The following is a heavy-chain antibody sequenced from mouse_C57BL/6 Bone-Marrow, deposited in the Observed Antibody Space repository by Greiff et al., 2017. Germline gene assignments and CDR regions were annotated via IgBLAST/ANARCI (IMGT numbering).Heavy chain of an antibody. CDR2: ISSGSSTI. Sequence: EVQRVESGGGLVKPGGSLKLSCAASGFTFSDYGMHWVRQAPEKGLEWVAYISSGSSTIYYADTVKGRFTISRDNAKNTLFLQMTSLRSEDTAMYYCARADLLWASWFAYWGQGTLVTVSA. CDR1: GFTFSDYG. V-gene: IGHV5-17*01. D-gene: IGHD2-1*01. J-gene: IGHJ3*01. CDR3: ARADLLWASWFAY.